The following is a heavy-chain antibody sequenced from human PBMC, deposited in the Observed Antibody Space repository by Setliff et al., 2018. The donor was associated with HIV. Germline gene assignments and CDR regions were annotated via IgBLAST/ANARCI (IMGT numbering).Heavy chain of an antibody. D-gene: IGHD1-26*01. V-gene: IGHV4-4*07. CDR1: GDSIGYYY. J-gene: IGHJ3*01. CDR2: IHTSGST. Sequence: SETLSLTCTVSGDSIGYYYWSWIRQPAGRGLEWMGRIHTSGSTNYNPSLTSRVTLSVDTSKNQFFLKLTSLSAADTAVYYCARDRIEVIVDGPHDVFDVWGRGTTVTVSS. CDR3: ARDRIEVIVDGPHDVFDV.